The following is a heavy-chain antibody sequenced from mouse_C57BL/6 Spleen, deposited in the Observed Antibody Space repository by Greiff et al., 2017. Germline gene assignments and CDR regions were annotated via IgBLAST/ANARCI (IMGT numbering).Heavy chain of an antibody. CDR3: ARGLITTGAMDY. V-gene: IGHV5-16*01. CDR2: INYDGSST. Sequence: EVKLMESEGGLVQPGSSMKLSCTASGFTFSDYYMAWVRQVPEKGLEWVANINYDGSSTYYLDSLKSRFIISSDNAKNILYLQMSSLKSEDTATYYCARGLITTGAMDYWGQGTSVTVSS. CDR1: GFTFSDYY. J-gene: IGHJ4*01. D-gene: IGHD1-1*01.